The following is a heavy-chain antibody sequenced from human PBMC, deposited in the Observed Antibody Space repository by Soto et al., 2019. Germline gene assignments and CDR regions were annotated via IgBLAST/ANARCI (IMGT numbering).Heavy chain of an antibody. D-gene: IGHD6-13*01. Sequence: PGWSLRLSCAASGFTFSSYAMQWVRQAPGKGLEWVAVISYDGNNKYYVDSVKGRFTISRDNSKNTLYLQMNSLRAEDTAVYYCAKDGAAAGTFDYWAREPWSPSPQ. CDR1: GFTFSSYA. CDR2: ISYDGNNK. CDR3: AKDGAAAGTFDY. V-gene: IGHV3-30*18. J-gene: IGHJ4*02.